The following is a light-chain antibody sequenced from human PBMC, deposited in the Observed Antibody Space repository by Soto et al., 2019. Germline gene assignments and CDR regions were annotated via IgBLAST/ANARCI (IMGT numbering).Light chain of an antibody. J-gene: IGKJ4*01. V-gene: IGKV1-39*01. CDR3: QQSYSTLLT. Sequence: DIQMTQSPYSLSASVGDRVTITCRASQRISSYLNWYQQKPGKAPKLLIYAASSLQSEVPSRFSGSGSGTDFTLTISSLQPEEFATYYCQQSYSTLLTFGGGTKVEIK. CDR1: QRISSY. CDR2: AAS.